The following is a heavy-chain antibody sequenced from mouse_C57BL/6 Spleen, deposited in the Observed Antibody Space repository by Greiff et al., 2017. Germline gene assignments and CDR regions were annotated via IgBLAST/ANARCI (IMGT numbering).Heavy chain of an antibody. D-gene: IGHD1-1*01. V-gene: IGHV1-64*01. CDR2: IHPNSGST. CDR1: GYTFTSYW. Sequence: QVQLQQPGAELVKPGASVKLSCKASGYTFTSYWMHWVKQRPGQGLEWIGMIHPNSGSTNYNEKFKSKATLTVDKSSSTAYMQLSSLTSEDSAVYYCARSGDYGSSYENYWGQGTTLTVSA. J-gene: IGHJ2*01. CDR3: ARSGDYGSSYENY.